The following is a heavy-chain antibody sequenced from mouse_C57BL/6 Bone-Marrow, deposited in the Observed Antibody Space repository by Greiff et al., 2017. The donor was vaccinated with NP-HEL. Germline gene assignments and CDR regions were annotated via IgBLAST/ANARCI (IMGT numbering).Heavy chain of an antibody. J-gene: IGHJ3*01. V-gene: IGHV5-9*01. CDR1: GFTFSSYT. CDR2: ISGGGGKT. Sequence: EVKLMESGGGLVKPGGSLKLSCAASGFTFSSYTMSWVRQTPEKRLEWVATISGGGGKTYYPDSVKGRFTISRDNAKTTLYLHMSSLSSEDTALYYCARQGGSSQGFAYWGQGTLVTVSA. CDR3: ARQGGSSQGFAY. D-gene: IGHD1-1*01.